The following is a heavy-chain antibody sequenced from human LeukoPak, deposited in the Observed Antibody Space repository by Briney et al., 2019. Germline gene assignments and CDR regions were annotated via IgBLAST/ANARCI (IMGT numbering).Heavy chain of an antibody. V-gene: IGHV1-69*05. D-gene: IGHD6-6*01. Sequence: SVKLCCKASGATFSSYAISWVRQAPGQGLEWMGGIIPIFGTANYAQKFQVRVTITTDESTSTAYMDLSSLRSDDTGVYYCARGGPSRAARPLSILFDYWGQGTLVTVSS. CDR2: IIPIFGTA. CDR1: GATFSSYA. CDR3: ARGGPSRAARPLSILFDY. J-gene: IGHJ4*02.